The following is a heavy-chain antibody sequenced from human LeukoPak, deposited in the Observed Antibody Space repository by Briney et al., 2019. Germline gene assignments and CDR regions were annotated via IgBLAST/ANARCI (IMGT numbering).Heavy chain of an antibody. CDR2: ISSSSSYI. V-gene: IGHV3-21*01. CDR1: GFTFSSYS. D-gene: IGHD6-13*01. CDR3: ARDRSYKGPLQQLVPV. Sequence: GGSLRLSCAASGFTFSSYSMNWVRQAPGKGLEWVSSISSSSSYIYYADSLKGRFTISRDNAKNSLYLQMNSLRAEDTAVYYCARDRSYKGPLQQLVPVWGQGTLVTVSS. J-gene: IGHJ4*02.